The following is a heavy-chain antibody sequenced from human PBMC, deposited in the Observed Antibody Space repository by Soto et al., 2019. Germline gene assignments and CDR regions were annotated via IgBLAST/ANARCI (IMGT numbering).Heavy chain of an antibody. CDR1: GFTFSSYA. CDR3: ARLHTGNDAFDI. Sequence: VGSLRLSCAASGFTFSSYAMHWVRQAPGKGLEWVAVISYDGSNKYYADSVKGRFTISRDNSKNTLYLQMNSLRAEDTAVYYCARLHTGNDAFDIWGQGTMVTVSS. J-gene: IGHJ3*02. V-gene: IGHV3-30-3*01. D-gene: IGHD2-21*01. CDR2: ISYDGSNK.